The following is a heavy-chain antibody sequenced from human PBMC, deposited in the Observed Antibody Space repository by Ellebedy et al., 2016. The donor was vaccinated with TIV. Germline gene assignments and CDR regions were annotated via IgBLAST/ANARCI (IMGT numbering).Heavy chain of an antibody. CDR3: AKRRGYSSSWYWFDP. CDR1: GFTFSSYG. D-gene: IGHD6-13*01. Sequence: GESLKISXAASGFTFSSYGMHWVRQAPGKGLEWVAVIWYDGSNKYYADSVKGRFTISRDNSKNTLYLQMNSLRAEDTAVYYCAKRRGYSSSWYWFDPWGQGTLVTVSS. CDR2: IWYDGSNK. V-gene: IGHV3-33*06. J-gene: IGHJ5*02.